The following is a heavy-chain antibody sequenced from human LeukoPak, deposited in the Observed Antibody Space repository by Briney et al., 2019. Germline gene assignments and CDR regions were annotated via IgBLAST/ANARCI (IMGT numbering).Heavy chain of an antibody. J-gene: IGHJ1*01. CDR1: GGSFSGYY. CDR3: ARGSDYYDSSGYYLVYFQH. V-gene: IGHV4-34*01. Sequence: PSETLSLTCAVYGGSFSGYYWSWIRQPPGKGLEWIGEINHSGSTNYNPSLKSRVTISVDTSKNQFSLKLGSVTAADTAVYYCARGSDYYDSSGYYLVYFQHWGQGTLVTVSS. CDR2: INHSGST. D-gene: IGHD3-22*01.